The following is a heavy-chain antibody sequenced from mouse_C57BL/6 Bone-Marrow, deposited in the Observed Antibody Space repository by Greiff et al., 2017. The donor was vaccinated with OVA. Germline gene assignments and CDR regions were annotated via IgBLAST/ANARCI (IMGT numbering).Heavy chain of an antibody. D-gene: IGHD2-4*01. CDR1: GYTFTSYW. CDR2: IHPNGGST. CDR3: ARRDDYDWFAY. V-gene: IGHV1-64*01. J-gene: IGHJ3*01. Sequence: QVQLKQPGAELVKPGASVKLSCKASGYTFTSYWMHWVKQRPGQGLEWIGLIHPNGGSTNYNGKFKGKATLTVDKSSSTAYMQLSSLTSEDSAVYYCARRDDYDWFAYWGQGTLVTVSA.